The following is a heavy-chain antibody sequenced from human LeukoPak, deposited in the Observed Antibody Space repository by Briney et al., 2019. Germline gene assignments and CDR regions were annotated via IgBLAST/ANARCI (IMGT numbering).Heavy chain of an antibody. D-gene: IGHD6-19*01. V-gene: IGHV3-21*01. CDR2: ISSSSSYI. J-gene: IGHJ4*02. CDR3: ARDQEAVAVGSSWDY. CDR1: GFTFSSYS. Sequence: GGSLRLSCAASGFTFSSYSMNWVRQAPGKGLEWVSSISSSSSYIYYADSVKGRYTISRDNAKNSLYLQMNSLRAEDTAVYYCARDQEAVAVGSSWDYWGQGTLVTVSS.